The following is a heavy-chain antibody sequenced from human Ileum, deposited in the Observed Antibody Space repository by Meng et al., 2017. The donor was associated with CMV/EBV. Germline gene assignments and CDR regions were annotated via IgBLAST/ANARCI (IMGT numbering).Heavy chain of an antibody. D-gene: IGHD3-3*01. V-gene: IGHV4-39*01. CDR2: IYYRGPT. CDR1: GGSISCSCCY. Sequence: FSVSGGSISCSCCYWGWILQPPGNGLDYMGGIYYRGPTYYSPSLKSRVTISVDTSKNQSSLKLSSVTAADTAVYYCARRDFIDWFDPWGQGTLVTVSS. CDR3: ARRDFIDWFDP. J-gene: IGHJ5*02.